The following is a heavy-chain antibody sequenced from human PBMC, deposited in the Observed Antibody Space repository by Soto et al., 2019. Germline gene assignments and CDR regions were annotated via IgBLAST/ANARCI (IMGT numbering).Heavy chain of an antibody. CDR2: INPNSGNT. J-gene: IGHJ4*02. CDR3: ARHWDLSGIDY. Sequence: ASVKVSCKASGYTFTGYYMHWVRQAPGQGLEWMGWINPNSGNTGYAQKFQGRVTMTRNTSISTAYMELSSLRSEDTAVYYCARHWDLSGIDYWGQGTLVTVS. D-gene: IGHD7-27*01. CDR1: GYTFTGYY. V-gene: IGHV1-8*02.